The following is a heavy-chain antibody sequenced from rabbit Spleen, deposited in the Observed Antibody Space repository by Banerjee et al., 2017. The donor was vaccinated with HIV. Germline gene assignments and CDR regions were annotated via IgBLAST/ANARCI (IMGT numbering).Heavy chain of an antibody. D-gene: IGHD1-1*01. J-gene: IGHJ3*01. Sequence: QSLEESGGGLVQPEGSLTLTCTASGFSFSSVYYMCWVRQAPGKGLEWIGCIYGGSDTTWYASWAKGRFTISTPSSTTVTLQMTSLTAADTATYFCARSPDSGIPSISMTRLNLWGQGTLVTVS. V-gene: IGHV1S40*01. CDR2: IYGGSDTT. CDR3: ARSPDSGIPSISMTRLNL. CDR1: GFSFSSVYY.